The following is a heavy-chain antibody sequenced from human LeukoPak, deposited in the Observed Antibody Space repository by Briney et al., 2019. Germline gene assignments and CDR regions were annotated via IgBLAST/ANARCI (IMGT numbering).Heavy chain of an antibody. CDR2: IIPILGIA. J-gene: IGHJ4*02. Sequence: ASVKVSCKASGGTFSSYAISWVRQAPGQGHEWMGRIIPILGIANYAQKFQGRVTITADKSTSTAYMELSSLRSEDTAVYYCARDSYEDTAMVPFDYWGQGTLVTVSS. V-gene: IGHV1-69*04. CDR3: ARDSYEDTAMVPFDY. D-gene: IGHD5-18*01. CDR1: GGTFSSYA.